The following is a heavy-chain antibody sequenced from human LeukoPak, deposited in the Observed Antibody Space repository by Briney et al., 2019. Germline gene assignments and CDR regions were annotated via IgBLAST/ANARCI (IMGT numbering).Heavy chain of an antibody. CDR2: ISYNGST. V-gene: IGHV4-59*01. CDR1: GGSIKSYY. J-gene: IGHJ6*03. Sequence: SETLSLTCTVSGGSIKSYYWSWIRQPPGTGLEWIGYISYNGSTNYNPSLKSRVTISVDTSKNQFSLKLSSVTAADTAVYYCARVWNYYCYYYMDVWGKGTTVAVSS. CDR3: ARVWNYYCYYYMDV. D-gene: IGHD3-10*01.